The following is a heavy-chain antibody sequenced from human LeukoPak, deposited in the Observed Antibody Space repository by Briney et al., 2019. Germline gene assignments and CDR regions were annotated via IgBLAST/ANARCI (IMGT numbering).Heavy chain of an antibody. CDR3: AKELDTMFFDY. D-gene: IGHD3-10*02. Sequence: GGSLRLSCAASGFTFSSYAMSWVRQAPGKGLEWVSLAGWAGGTTFYSDSVRGRFTISRDSGRKSVYLQMNSLTTDDTAFYFCAKELDTMFFDYWGQGALVTVSS. V-gene: IGHV3-43*01. CDR1: GFTFSSYA. CDR2: AGWAGGTT. J-gene: IGHJ4*02.